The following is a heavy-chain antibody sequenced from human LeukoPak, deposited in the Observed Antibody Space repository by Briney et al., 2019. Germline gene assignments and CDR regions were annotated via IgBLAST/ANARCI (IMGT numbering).Heavy chain of an antibody. V-gene: IGHV3-53*01. CDR3: ARGIAGSSGWDYYYYYYYGMDV. CDR2: IYSGGST. CDR1: GFTVSSNY. J-gene: IGHJ6*02. Sequence: PATSLRLSCAASGFTVSSNYMSWVRQAPGKGLEWVSVIYSGGSTYYADSVKGRFTISRDNSKNTLYLQMNSLRAEDTAVYYCARGIAGSSGWDYYYYYYYGMDVWGQGTTVTVSS. D-gene: IGHD6-19*01.